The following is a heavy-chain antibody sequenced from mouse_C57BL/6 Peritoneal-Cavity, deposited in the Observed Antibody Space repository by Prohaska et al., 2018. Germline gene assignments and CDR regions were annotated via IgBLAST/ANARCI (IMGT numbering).Heavy chain of an antibody. J-gene: IGHJ1*03. CDR3: MRYGNYWYFDV. CDR2: INSDGSAI. D-gene: IGHD2-1*01. Sequence: EVQLLETGGVLVQPGGSRGLSCEGSGFTFSGFWMSWVRHKPVKTLEWIGYINSDGSAINYAPSIKDRFTIFRDNDKSTLYLQMSNVRSEDTATYFCMRYGNYWYFDVWGTETTVTVSS. CDR1: GFTFSGFW. V-gene: IGHV11-2*01.